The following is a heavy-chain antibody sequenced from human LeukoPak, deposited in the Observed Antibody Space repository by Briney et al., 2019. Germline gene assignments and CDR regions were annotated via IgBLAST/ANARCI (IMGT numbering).Heavy chain of an antibody. CDR3: ARGWFYAFDI. J-gene: IGHJ3*02. CDR2: ISYDGSNK. D-gene: IGHD2-15*01. CDR1: GFTFRSYA. Sequence: PGGSLRLSCAASGFTFRSYAMHWVRQAPGKGLEWVAVISYDGSNKYYADSVKGRFTISRDNSKNMLYLQMNSLRAEDTAVYSCARGWFYAFDIWGQGTMVTVSS. V-gene: IGHV3-30-3*01.